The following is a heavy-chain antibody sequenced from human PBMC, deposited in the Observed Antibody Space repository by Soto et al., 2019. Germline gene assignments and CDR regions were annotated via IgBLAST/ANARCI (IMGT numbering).Heavy chain of an antibody. CDR3: ARPRGYSYGRYYYGMDV. J-gene: IGHJ6*02. D-gene: IGHD5-18*01. Sequence: GGSLRLSCAASGFTVSSNYMSWVRQAPGKGLEWVSVIYSGGSTYYADSVKGRFTISRDNSKNTLYLQMNSLRAEDTAVYYCARPRGYSYGRYYYGMDVWGQGTTVTVSS. V-gene: IGHV3-53*01. CDR2: IYSGGST. CDR1: GFTVSSNY.